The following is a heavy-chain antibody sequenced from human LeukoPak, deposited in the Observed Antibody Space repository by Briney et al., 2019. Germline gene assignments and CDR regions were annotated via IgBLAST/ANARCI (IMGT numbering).Heavy chain of an antibody. V-gene: IGHV4-34*01. D-gene: IGHD3-10*01. CDR1: GGSFSGYY. J-gene: IGHJ4*02. Sequence: PSETLSLTCAVYGGSFSGYYWSWIRQPPGKGLEWIGEINHSGSTNYNPSLKSRVTISVDTSKNQFSLKLSSVTAADTAVYYCARGVGGRKSGHYYFDYWGQGTLVTVSS. CDR2: INHSGST. CDR3: ARGVGGRKSGHYYFDY.